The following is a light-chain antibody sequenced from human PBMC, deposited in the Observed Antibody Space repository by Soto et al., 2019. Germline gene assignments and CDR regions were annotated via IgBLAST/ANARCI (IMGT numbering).Light chain of an antibody. CDR1: SSNIGAGYD. Sequence: QSVLTQPPSVSGAPGQRVNISCTGSSSNIGAGYDVHWYQRLPGTAPKVLIYGNNNRPSGVPDRFSGSKSGTSASLAITGLQAEDEADYYCQSYDSSLSGSYVFGTGTKLTVL. CDR3: QSYDSSLSGSYV. CDR2: GNN. J-gene: IGLJ1*01. V-gene: IGLV1-40*01.